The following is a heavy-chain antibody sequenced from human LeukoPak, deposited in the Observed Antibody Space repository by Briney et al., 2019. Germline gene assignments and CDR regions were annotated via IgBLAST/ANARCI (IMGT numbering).Heavy chain of an antibody. D-gene: IGHD6-19*01. CDR2: TRYDGNYK. CDR1: GFTFSNYG. J-gene: IGHJ4*02. Sequence: PGGSLRLSCAASGFTFSNYGMHWVRQAPGKGLEWVAFTRYDGNYKYYADSVKGRFTISRDNSKNTLYLQMNSLRAEDTAVYYCAKFEKARGRAVVLYYFDYWGQGTLVTVSS. V-gene: IGHV3-30*02. CDR3: AKFEKARGRAVVLYYFDY.